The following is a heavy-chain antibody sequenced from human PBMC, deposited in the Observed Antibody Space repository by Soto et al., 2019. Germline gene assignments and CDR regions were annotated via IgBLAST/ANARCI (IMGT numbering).Heavy chain of an antibody. Sequence: GASVKVSCKASGYTFTSYYMHWVRQAPGQGLEWMGIINPSGGSTSYAQKFQGRVTMTRDTSTSTVYMELSSLRSEDTAVYYCARNPGLGYYYDSSGYYADYWGQGTLVTVSS. CDR1: GYTFTSYY. D-gene: IGHD3-22*01. V-gene: IGHV1-46*01. J-gene: IGHJ4*02. CDR2: INPSGGST. CDR3: ARNPGLGYYYDSSGYYADY.